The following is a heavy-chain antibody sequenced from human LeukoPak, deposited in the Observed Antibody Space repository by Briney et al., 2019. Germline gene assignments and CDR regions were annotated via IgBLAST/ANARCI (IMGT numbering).Heavy chain of an antibody. CDR1: GYTFTSYY. Sequence: ASVKLSCNSSGYTFTSYYMHWVRHPHGQGLEWMGIINPSGGSTSYAQKFQGRVTMTRDMSTSTVDMELSSLRSEDTAVYYGASGTAMVTGLLYWGQGTLVSVSS. D-gene: IGHD5-18*01. CDR2: INPSGGST. V-gene: IGHV1-46*01. J-gene: IGHJ4*02. CDR3: ASGTAMVTGLLY.